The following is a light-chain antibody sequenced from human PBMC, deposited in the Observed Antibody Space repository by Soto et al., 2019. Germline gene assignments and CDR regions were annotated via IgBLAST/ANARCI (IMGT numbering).Light chain of an antibody. J-gene: IGLJ1*01. CDR3: SSCASSNTHV. CDR2: EVS. CDR1: SSDVGGYNY. V-gene: IGLV2-14*01. Sequence: QSVLTQPASVSGSPGQSITISCTGTSSDVGGYNYVSWYQQHPGKAPKLMIYEVSNRPSGVSNRFSGSKSGNTASLTISALQAEDEADYYCSSCASSNTHVFGTGTKVTVL.